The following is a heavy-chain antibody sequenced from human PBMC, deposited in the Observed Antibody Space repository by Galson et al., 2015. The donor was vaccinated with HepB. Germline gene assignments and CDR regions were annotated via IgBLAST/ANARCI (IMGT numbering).Heavy chain of an antibody. D-gene: IGHD2-15*01. CDR2: INAGNGNT. Sequence: SCKASGYTFTSYAMHWVRQAPGQRLEWMGWINAGNGNTKYSQKFQGRVTITRDTSASTAYMELSSLRSEDTAVYYCARVKSCSGGSCYSRGYYFDYWGQGTLVTVSS. V-gene: IGHV1-3*01. CDR3: ARVKSCSGGSCYSRGYYFDY. CDR1: GYTFTSYA. J-gene: IGHJ4*02.